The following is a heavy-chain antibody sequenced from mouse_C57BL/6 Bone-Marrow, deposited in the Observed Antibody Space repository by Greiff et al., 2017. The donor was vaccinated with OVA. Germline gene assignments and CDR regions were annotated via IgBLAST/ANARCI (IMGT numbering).Heavy chain of an antibody. Sequence: QVQLQQPGAELVKPGASVKMSCKASGYTFTSYWITWVKQRPGQGLEWIGDIYPGSGSTNYNEKFKSKATLTVDTSSSTAYMQLSSVTSEDSAVYYCARGDNSNYEFYAMDYWGQGTSVTVSS. CDR3: ARGDNSNYEFYAMDY. V-gene: IGHV1-55*01. CDR2: IYPGSGST. D-gene: IGHD2-5*01. CDR1: GYTFTSYW. J-gene: IGHJ4*01.